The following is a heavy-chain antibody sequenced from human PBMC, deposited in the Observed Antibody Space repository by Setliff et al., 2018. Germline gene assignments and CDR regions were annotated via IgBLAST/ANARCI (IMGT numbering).Heavy chain of an antibody. Sequence: SETLSLTCGVSGYSISTSYYWGWIRQTPGKGLEWIGSIFHSGRTYYNPSLKSRVTMSLDTSKSQFSLKLSSVTAADTAVYYCAKDVGDGYGVDAYASGGFDIWGQGTLVTVSS. J-gene: IGHJ3*02. CDR1: GYSISTSYY. CDR2: IFHSGRT. V-gene: IGHV4-38-2*02. CDR3: AKDVGDGYGVDAYASGGFDI. D-gene: IGHD5-18*01.